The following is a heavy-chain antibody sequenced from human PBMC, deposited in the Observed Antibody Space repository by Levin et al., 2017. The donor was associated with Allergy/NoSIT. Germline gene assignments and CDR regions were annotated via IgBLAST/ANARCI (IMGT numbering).Heavy chain of an antibody. J-gene: IGHJ3*02. V-gene: IGHV1-69*06. D-gene: IGHD2-2*03. Sequence: GASVKVSCEASGGTFSSYAISWVRQAPGQGLEWMGGIIPIFGTANYAQKVQGRVTITADKSTSTAYMELSSLRSEDTAVYYCARVDRGLNDAFDIWGHGTMVTVSS. CDR2: IIPIFGTA. CDR1: GGTFSSYA. CDR3: ARVDRGLNDAFDI.